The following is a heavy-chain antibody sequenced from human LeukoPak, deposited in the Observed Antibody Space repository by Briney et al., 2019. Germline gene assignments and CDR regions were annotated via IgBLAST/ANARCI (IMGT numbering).Heavy chain of an antibody. V-gene: IGHV3-7*01. CDR1: GFTFSRYW. CDR3: ATSERVVVPAVFIDY. J-gene: IGHJ4*02. CDR2: INRDESEK. Sequence: GGSLRLSCGASGFTFSRYWMSWVRQPPGKGLEWVANINRDESEKYYVDSVKGRFTIPRDNAKNSLYLQMNSLTAEDTGVYYCATSERVVVPAVFIDYWGQGTPVTVSS. D-gene: IGHD2-2*01.